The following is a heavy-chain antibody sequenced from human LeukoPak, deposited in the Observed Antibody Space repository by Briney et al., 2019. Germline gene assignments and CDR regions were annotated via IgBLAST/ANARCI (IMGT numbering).Heavy chain of an antibody. J-gene: IGHJ1*01. V-gene: IGHV3-7*05. CDR3: ARGGYYYDGGY. CDR2: IKQDGSEK. CDR1: GLTFSSYW. Sequence: AGGSLRLSCAASGLTFSSYWMSWVRQAPGKGLEWVANIKQDGSEKNYVDSVKGRFTVSRDNAKNSLYLQMNSLRAEDTAVYYCARGGYYYDGGYWGQGTLVTVSS. D-gene: IGHD3-22*01.